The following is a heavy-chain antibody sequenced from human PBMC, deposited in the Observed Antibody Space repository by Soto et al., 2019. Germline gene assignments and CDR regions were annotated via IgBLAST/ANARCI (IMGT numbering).Heavy chain of an antibody. CDR3: AKGYNEYIDIYINS. J-gene: IGHJ4*02. V-gene: IGHV3-23*01. Sequence: GGSLRLSCTVSGFTFSRYAMYWVRQAPGKGLEWVSGITGGGASTSYADSVRGRFTIYRDNSKSTVYLQLNNLRIEDAALYYCAKGYNEYIDIYINSWGQGTLVTVSS. CDR2: ITGGGAST. D-gene: IGHD1-1*01. CDR1: GFTFSRYA.